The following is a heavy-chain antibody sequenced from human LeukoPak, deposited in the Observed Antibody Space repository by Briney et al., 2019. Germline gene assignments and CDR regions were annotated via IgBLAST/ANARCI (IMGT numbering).Heavy chain of an antibody. CDR2: ISYDGSNK. CDR1: GFTFSSYA. Sequence: GRSLRLSCAASGFTFSSYAMHWVRQAPGKGLEWVAVISYDGSNKYYADSVKGRFTISRDNSKNTLYLQMNSLRAEDTAVYYCARDLYIVVVVAADPPGFDYWGQGTLVTVSS. CDR3: ARDLYIVVVVAADPPGFDY. J-gene: IGHJ4*02. D-gene: IGHD2-15*01. V-gene: IGHV3-30-3*01.